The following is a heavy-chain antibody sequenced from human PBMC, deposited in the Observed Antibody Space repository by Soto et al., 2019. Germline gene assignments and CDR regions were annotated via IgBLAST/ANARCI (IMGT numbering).Heavy chain of an antibody. V-gene: IGHV3-30*18. J-gene: IGHJ4*02. CDR2: ISYDGSHK. D-gene: IGHD2-15*01. Sequence: ESGGGVVQPGRSLRLSCAASGFTFSAYGMHWVRQAPGKGLEWVAVISYDGSHKYYADSVKGRITISRDNSKNTLFLQMNSLRDEDTAVYYCAKVGVAAPFDYWGQGTLVTVSS. CDR1: GFTFSAYG. CDR3: AKVGVAAPFDY.